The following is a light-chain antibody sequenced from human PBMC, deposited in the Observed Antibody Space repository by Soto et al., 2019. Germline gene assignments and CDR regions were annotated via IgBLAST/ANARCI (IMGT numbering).Light chain of an antibody. CDR2: DAS. V-gene: IGKV3-11*01. CDR1: QSVTTF. Sequence: EIVLTQSPATLSLSPGERATLSCRASQSVTTFLAWYQQKPGQAPRLLIYDASDRAPGIPARFSGSGSATAFTLTINNLEPEDFAVYYCQQRSNWPPSITFGQGTRLEIK. CDR3: QQRSNWPPSIT. J-gene: IGKJ5*01.